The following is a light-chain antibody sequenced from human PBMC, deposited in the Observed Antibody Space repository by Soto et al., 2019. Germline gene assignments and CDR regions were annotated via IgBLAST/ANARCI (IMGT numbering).Light chain of an antibody. J-gene: IGKJ1*01. V-gene: IGKV3-20*01. CDR3: QHYGDSRT. Sequence: EIVLTQSPGTLSLSPGERATLSCRTSQSVSSRYLAWYQQKPGQAPRLLIHEASSRATGIPDRFSASGSGTDFTLIISRLEPEDFAVYFCQHYGDSRTFDQGTKVEIK. CDR1: QSVSSRY. CDR2: EAS.